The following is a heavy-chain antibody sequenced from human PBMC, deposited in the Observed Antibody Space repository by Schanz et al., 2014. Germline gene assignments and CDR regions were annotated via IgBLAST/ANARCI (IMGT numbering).Heavy chain of an antibody. D-gene: IGHD2-2*01. J-gene: IGHJ5*02. Sequence: QVQLQESGPGLVKPSGTLSLTCAVSGVSISSTNWWHWVRQSPGKGLEWLGEIIHDGRTNYNPSLGSRVPIPLDKPENQFSLELPSVTAADTALYFCARVKQGCSDTSCVLDPWGQGTLVTVSS. CDR2: IIHDGRT. CDR3: ARVKQGCSDTSCVLDP. CDR1: GVSISSTNW. V-gene: IGHV4-4*02.